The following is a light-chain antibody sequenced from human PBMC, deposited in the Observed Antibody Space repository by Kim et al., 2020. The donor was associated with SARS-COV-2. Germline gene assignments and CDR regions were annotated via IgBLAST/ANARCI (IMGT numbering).Light chain of an antibody. V-gene: IGLV2-14*03. J-gene: IGLJ2*01. CDR1: ISDVCGYNY. Sequence: GQSLTLSSTGPISDVCGYNYVSWYQQHPAKAPKLMIYDVSNRPSGVSNRFSGSKSGNTASLTISGLQAEYEAYYYCSSYTSSSTLVFGGGTQLTVL. CDR2: DVS. CDR3: SSYTSSSTLV.